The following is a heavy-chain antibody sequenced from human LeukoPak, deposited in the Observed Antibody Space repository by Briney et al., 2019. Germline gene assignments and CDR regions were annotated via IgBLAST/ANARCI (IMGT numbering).Heavy chain of an antibody. D-gene: IGHD6-13*01. CDR1: GFTFDDYA. J-gene: IGHJ3*02. CDR3: AKDLGAAAGYAFDI. V-gene: IGHV3-9*03. Sequence: KAGGSLRLSCAASGFTFDDYAMHWVRQAPGKGLEWVSGISWNSGSIGYADSVKGRFTISRDNAKNSLYLQMNSLRAEDMALYYCAKDLGAAAGYAFDIWGQGTMVTVSS. CDR2: ISWNSGSI.